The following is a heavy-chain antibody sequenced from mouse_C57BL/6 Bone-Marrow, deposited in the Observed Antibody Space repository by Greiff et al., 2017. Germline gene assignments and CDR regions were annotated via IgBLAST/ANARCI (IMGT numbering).Heavy chain of an antibody. V-gene: IGHV1-64*01. Sequence: QVQLQQPGAELVKPGASVKLSCKASGYTFTSYWMHWVKQRPGQGLEWIGMIHPNSGSTNYNEKFKSKATLTVDKSSSTAYMQLSSLTSEDSAVYDCAREIYYYGSSGYWGQGTTPTVSS. CDR1: GYTFTSYW. J-gene: IGHJ2*01. D-gene: IGHD1-1*01. CDR3: AREIYYYGSSGY. CDR2: IHPNSGST.